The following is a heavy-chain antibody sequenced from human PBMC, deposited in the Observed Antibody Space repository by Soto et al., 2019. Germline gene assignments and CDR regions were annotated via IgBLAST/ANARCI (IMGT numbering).Heavy chain of an antibody. CDR3: ARSPSMTTVSLDY. D-gene: IGHD4-17*01. J-gene: IGHJ4*02. Sequence: EVQLVESGGGLVKPGGSLRLSCAASGFTFSSYSMNWVRQAPGKGLEWVSSISSSSSYIYYADSVKRRFTISRDNAKNSLYLQMNSLRAEDTAVYYCARSPSMTTVSLDYWGQGTLVTVSS. CDR1: GFTFSSYS. CDR2: ISSSSSYI. V-gene: IGHV3-21*01.